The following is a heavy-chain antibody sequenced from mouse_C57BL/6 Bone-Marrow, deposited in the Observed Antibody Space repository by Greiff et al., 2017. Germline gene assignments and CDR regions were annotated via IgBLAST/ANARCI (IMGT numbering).Heavy chain of an antibody. CDR3: TPYGNYVWFAY. Sequence: EVQLQQSGPVLARPGASVKMSCKTSGYTFTSYWMHWVNQRPGQGLEWIGAMYPGNSDNSNNQKFKGKAKLTAVTSASTAYMELSSLPHEDSAVYYYTPYGNYVWFAYWGQGTLVTVSA. J-gene: IGHJ3*01. D-gene: IGHD2-1*01. V-gene: IGHV1-5*01. CDR1: GYTFTSYW. CDR2: MYPGNSDN.